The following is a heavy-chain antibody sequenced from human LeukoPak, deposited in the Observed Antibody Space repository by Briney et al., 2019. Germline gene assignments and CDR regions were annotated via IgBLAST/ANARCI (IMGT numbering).Heavy chain of an antibody. Sequence: GGSLRLSCAASGFTFSSYSMNWVRQAPGKGLEWVSSISSSRSYIYYADSVKGRFTISRDKAKNSLYLQMNSLRAEDTAVYYCARDDDYGSRGDYWGQGTLVTVSS. CDR1: GFTFSSYS. D-gene: IGHD3-10*01. J-gene: IGHJ4*02. V-gene: IGHV3-21*01. CDR2: ISSSRSYI. CDR3: ARDDDYGSRGDY.